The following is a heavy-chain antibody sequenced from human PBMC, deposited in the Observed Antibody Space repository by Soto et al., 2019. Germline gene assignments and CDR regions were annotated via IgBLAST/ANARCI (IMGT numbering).Heavy chain of an antibody. CDR1: GCTLSSYA. CDR3: ASLQPGTFDI. V-gene: IGHV1-69*13. CDR2: IFPIFGTA. J-gene: IGHJ3*02. Sequence: SVKDSRMAYGCTLSSYAFSRLLQAPGQGLDCIGGIFPIFGTANYAQKFQGRVTITADESTSTVCMELSSLRSEDTAVYYCASLQPGTFDIWGQGTMVTVSS. D-gene: IGHD6-13*01.